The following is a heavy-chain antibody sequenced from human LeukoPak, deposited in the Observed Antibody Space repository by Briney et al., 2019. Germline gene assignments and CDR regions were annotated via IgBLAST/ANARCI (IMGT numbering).Heavy chain of an antibody. D-gene: IGHD6-6*01. CDR1: GYTLTELS. Sequence: GASVKVSCKVSGYTLTELSMHWVRQAPGKGLEWMGGFDPEDGETIYAQKFQGRVTMTEDTSTDTAYMELSSLRSEDTAVYYCATDLPCRGVRIAARARCYYYYGMDVWGQGTTVTVSS. CDR3: ATDLPCRGVRIAARARCYYYYGMDV. J-gene: IGHJ6*02. CDR2: FDPEDGET. V-gene: IGHV1-24*01.